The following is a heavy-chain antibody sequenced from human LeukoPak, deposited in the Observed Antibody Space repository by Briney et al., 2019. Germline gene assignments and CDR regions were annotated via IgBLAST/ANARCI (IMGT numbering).Heavy chain of an antibody. CDR3: ARGHAMVSQDAFDI. V-gene: IGHV3-53*04. CDR1: GFTVSSIY. CDR2: IYSGGGT. Sequence: AGGSLRLSCAASGFTVSSIYMTWVRQAPGKGLEWVSLIYSGGGTYYADSVKGRFTISRHNSKNTLYLQMNSLRGEDTAVYYCARGHAMVSQDAFDIWGQGTMVTVSS. J-gene: IGHJ3*02. D-gene: IGHD4/OR15-4a*01.